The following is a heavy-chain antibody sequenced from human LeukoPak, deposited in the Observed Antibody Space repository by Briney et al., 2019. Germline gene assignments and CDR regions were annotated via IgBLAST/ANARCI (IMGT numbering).Heavy chain of an antibody. V-gene: IGHV3-66*04. J-gene: IGHJ4*02. Sequence: GGSLRLSCAASGFTVSSNYMSWVRQAPGKGLEWVSVIYSGGSTYYADSVKGRFTISRDNSKNTLYLQMNSLRAEDTAVYYCARHPVVRVYDYWGQGTLVTVSS. CDR2: IYSGGST. D-gene: IGHD3-10*01. CDR1: GFTVSSNY. CDR3: ARHPVVRVYDY.